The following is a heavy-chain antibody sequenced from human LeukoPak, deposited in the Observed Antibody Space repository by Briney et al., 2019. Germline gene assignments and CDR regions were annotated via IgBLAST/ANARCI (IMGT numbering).Heavy chain of an antibody. CDR2: INTNTGNP. CDR3: ARASTPKVGATIYYFDY. CDR1: GYTFTSYI. Sequence: GASVKVSCKASGYTFTSYILNWVRQAPGQGLECMGWINTNTGNPKYAQGFTGRFVFSLDTSVSTAYLQISSLKAEDTALYYCARASTPKVGATIYYFDYWGQGTLVTVSS. J-gene: IGHJ4*02. V-gene: IGHV7-4-1*02. D-gene: IGHD1-26*01.